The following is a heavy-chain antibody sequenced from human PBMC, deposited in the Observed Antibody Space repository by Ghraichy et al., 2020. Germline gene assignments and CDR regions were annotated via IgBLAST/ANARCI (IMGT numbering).Heavy chain of an antibody. CDR1: GFTFSSYA. D-gene: IGHD3-10*01. J-gene: IGHJ6*02. CDR2: ISYDGSNK. V-gene: IGHV3-30-3*01. Sequence: GGSLRLSCAASGFTFSSYAMHWVRQAPGKGLEWVAVISYDGSNKYYADSVKGRFTISRDNSKNTLYLQMNSLRAEDTAVYYCARDYGLLWFGGGRGMDVWGQGTTVTVSS. CDR3: ARDYGLLWFGGGRGMDV.